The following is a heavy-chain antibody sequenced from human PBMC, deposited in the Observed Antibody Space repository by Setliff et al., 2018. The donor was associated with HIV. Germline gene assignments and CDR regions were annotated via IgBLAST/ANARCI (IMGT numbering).Heavy chain of an antibody. D-gene: IGHD1-1*01. CDR2: LHLSGDT. V-gene: IGHV4-61*10. CDR3: AREDGSNSHDTFEI. Sequence: SETLSLTCTVSGDSINSGTYYWSWIRQPAGKGLEWIGRLHLSGDTNYNPPLKSRVAMSVDSSNHQFSLKLTSVTPADTAIYYCAREDGSNSHDTFEIWGQGILVTVSS. CDR1: GDSINSGTYY. J-gene: IGHJ3*02.